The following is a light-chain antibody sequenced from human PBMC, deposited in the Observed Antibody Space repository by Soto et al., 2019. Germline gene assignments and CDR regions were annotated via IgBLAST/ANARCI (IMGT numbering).Light chain of an antibody. CDR1: QSISSY. V-gene: IGKV3-11*01. J-gene: IGKJ4*01. CDR2: DAS. Sequence: EIVVTQSPATLSLSPGERATLSCRASQSISSYLAWYQQKPGQAPRLLIYDASNRATGIPARFSGSGSGTDFTLTISSLEAEDFAVYYCQQRSTLPLTFGGGTKVEIK. CDR3: QQRSTLPLT.